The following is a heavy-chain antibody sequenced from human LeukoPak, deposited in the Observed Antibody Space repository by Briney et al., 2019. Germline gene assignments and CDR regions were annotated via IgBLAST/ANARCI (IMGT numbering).Heavy chain of an antibody. CDR3: ARDGAPPGIAAAGHFDY. D-gene: IGHD6-13*01. CDR2: INPNSGDT. J-gene: IGHJ4*02. CDR1: GYTFTGYY. V-gene: IGHV1-2*02. Sequence: ASVKVSCKASGYTFTGYYMHWVRQAPGQGLEWMGWINPNSGDTNYAQKFQGRVTMTRDTSISTAYMELSRLRSDDTAVYYCARDGAPPGIAAAGHFDYWGQGTLVTVSS.